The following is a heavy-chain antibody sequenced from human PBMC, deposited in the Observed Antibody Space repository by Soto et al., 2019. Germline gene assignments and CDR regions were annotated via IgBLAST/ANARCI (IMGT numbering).Heavy chain of an antibody. D-gene: IGHD2-15*01. J-gene: IGHJ2*01. CDR3: TRAPNEVYCSGGSCYFYWCIDL. CDR1: GFTFSSYS. V-gene: IGHV3-21*01. CDR2: ISSSSSYI. Sequence: EVQLVESGGGLVKPGGSLRLSCAASGFTFSSYSMNWVRQAPGKGLEWVSSISSSSSYIYYANSVKGRFTISRDNAKNSPYLQINTLTAEDTTVYNCTRAPNEVYCSGGSCYFYWCIDLWGR.